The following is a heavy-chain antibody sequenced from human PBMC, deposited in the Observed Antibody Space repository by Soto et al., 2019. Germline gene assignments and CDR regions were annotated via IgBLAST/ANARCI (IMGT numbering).Heavy chain of an antibody. CDR1: GGSISSYY. Sequence: PSETLSLTCTVSGGSISSYYWSWIRQPPGKGLEWIGYIYYSGSTNYNPSLKSRVTISVDTSKNQFSLKLSSVTAADTAVYYCVRYYDFWSGPYYYYGMDVWGQGTTVTVSS. V-gene: IGHV4-59*01. D-gene: IGHD3-3*01. CDR3: VRYYDFWSGPYYYYGMDV. CDR2: IYYSGST. J-gene: IGHJ6*02.